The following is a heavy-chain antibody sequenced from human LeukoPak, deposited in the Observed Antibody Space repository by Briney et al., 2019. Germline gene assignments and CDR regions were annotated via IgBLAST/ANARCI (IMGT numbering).Heavy chain of an antibody. CDR2: INHSGST. CDR3: ARGYGDGYPSPPDY. Sequence: SETLSLTCAVYGGSFSGYYWSWIRQPPGKGLDWIGEINHSGSTNYNPSLKSRVTISVDTSKNQFSLKLSSVTAADTAVYYCARGYGDGYPSPPDYWGQGTLVTVSS. J-gene: IGHJ4*02. CDR1: GGSFSGYY. D-gene: IGHD5-24*01. V-gene: IGHV4-34*01.